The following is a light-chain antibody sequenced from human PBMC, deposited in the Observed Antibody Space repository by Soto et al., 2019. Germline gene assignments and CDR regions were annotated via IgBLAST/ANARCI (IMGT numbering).Light chain of an antibody. Sequence: EIVLTQSPGTLSLSPGERATLSCRASHSVSSSYLAWYQQKPGQAPRLLIYGASSRATGIPDRFSGSGSGTDFTLTISSLQSEDFAVYYCQQYNNWPPWTFGQGTKVDIK. J-gene: IGKJ1*01. V-gene: IGKV3-20*01. CDR3: QQYNNWPPWT. CDR1: HSVSSSY. CDR2: GAS.